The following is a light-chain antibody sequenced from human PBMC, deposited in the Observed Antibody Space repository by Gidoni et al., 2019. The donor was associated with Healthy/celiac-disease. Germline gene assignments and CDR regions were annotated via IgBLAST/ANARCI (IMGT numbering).Light chain of an antibody. Sequence: EIVLTQSPATLSLSPGERATLPCRASQRVSSYLAWYQQQPGQAPRLLIYDASNRATGIPARFSGSGSGTDFTLTIISLEPEDFAVYYCQQRSNWPQITFGQGTRLEIK. CDR1: QRVSSY. CDR2: DAS. CDR3: QQRSNWPQIT. J-gene: IGKJ5*01. V-gene: IGKV3-11*01.